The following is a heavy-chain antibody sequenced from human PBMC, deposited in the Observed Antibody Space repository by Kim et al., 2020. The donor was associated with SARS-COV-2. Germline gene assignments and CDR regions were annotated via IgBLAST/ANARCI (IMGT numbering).Heavy chain of an antibody. CDR1: GFTFSTYG. J-gene: IGHJ4*02. CDR2: ISLDGSTK. D-gene: IGHD2-2*01. V-gene: IGHV3-30*18. Sequence: GGSLRLSCAASGFTFSTYGMHWVRRAPGKGLGWGTVISLDGSTKNYADSVKGRFTISRDNSKNTVYLQLNSLRAEDTAVHYCAKDSSLAVVVPHIDYWGQGTLVTVSS. CDR3: AKDSSLAVVVPHIDY.